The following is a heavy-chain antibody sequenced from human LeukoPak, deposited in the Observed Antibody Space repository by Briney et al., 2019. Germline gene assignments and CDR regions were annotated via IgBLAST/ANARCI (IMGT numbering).Heavy chain of an antibody. CDR1: GGSISSRTYY. D-gene: IGHD3-10*01. J-gene: IGHJ6*03. V-gene: IGHV4-39*07. CDR3: ARGRGYYYYYMDV. Sequence: SETLSLTCIVIGGSISSRTYYWGWIRQPPGKGLEWVGSIYYSGRTYYKPSLKSRVTISVGTSKNQFSLKLRSVTDADTAVYYCARGRGYYYYYMDVWGKGTTVTVSS. CDR2: IYYSGRT.